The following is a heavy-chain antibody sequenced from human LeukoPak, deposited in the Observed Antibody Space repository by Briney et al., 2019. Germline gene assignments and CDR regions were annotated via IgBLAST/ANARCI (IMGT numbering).Heavy chain of an antibody. Sequence: GGALRLSCAASGFTFSSYGMHWVRQSPGEGLEWVAFIRYDGSDKSYADSVKGRFTISRDNSKNSLYLQMNSLRTEDTALYYCAKRGGSYLDDAFDIWGQGTMVTVSS. CDR1: GFTFSSYG. D-gene: IGHD1-26*01. J-gene: IGHJ3*02. V-gene: IGHV3-30*02. CDR2: IRYDGSDK. CDR3: AKRGGSYLDDAFDI.